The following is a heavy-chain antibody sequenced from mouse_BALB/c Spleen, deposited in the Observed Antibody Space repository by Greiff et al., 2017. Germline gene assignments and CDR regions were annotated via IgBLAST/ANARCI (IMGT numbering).Heavy chain of an antibody. CDR2: ISYDGSN. D-gene: IGHD2-4*01. V-gene: IGHV3-6*02. CDR3: AKIYDYDDAMDY. Sequence: EVQLQESGPGLVKPSQSLSLTCSVTGYSITSGYYWNWIRQFPGNKLEWMGYISYDGSNNYNPSLKNRISITRDTSKNQFFLKLNSVTTEDTATYYCAKIYDYDDAMDYWGQGTSVTVSS. CDR1: GYSITSGYY. J-gene: IGHJ4*01.